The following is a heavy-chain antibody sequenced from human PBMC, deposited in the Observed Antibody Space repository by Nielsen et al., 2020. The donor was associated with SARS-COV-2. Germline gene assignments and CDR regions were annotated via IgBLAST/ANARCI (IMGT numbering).Heavy chain of an antibody. J-gene: IGHJ2*01. CDR3: ARDLIVGAYGWYFDL. D-gene: IGHD1-26*01. V-gene: IGHV3-23*01. CDR1: GFTFSSYA. CDR2: ISGTGGST. Sequence: GESPKISCAASGFTFSSYAMTWVRQAPGKGLEWVSTISGTGGSTFYADSVKGRFTISRDNSKNTLYLQMNSLRAEDTAVYYCARDLIVGAYGWYFDLWGRGTLVTVSS.